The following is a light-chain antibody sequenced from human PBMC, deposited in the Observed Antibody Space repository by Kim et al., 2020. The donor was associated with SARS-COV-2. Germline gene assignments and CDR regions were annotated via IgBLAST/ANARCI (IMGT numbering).Light chain of an antibody. CDR3: NSRDNSGNHWV. V-gene: IGLV3-19*01. CDR1: SLRNYY. Sequence: SSELTQDPAVSVALGQTVRITCQGDSLRNYYASWYQHKPGQAPVVVIYGKNNRPSGIPDRFSGSSPGNTTSLTIPGAQAEDEADYYCNSRDNSGNHWVFG. CDR2: GKN. J-gene: IGLJ3*02.